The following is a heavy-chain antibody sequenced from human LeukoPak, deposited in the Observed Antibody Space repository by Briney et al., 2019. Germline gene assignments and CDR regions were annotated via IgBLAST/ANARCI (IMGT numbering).Heavy chain of an antibody. CDR3: ARDWGSIKVIADY. CDR2: ISSNSDNT. V-gene: IGHV1-18*01. D-gene: IGHD7-27*01. J-gene: IGHJ4*02. Sequence: ASVNVSCKATGYTFTSYGISWVRQAPGQGPERMGWISSNSDNTNYAQKFQGRVTMTTDTSTSTAYMELRSLRSDDTALYFCARDWGSIKVIADYWGQGTLVTVSS. CDR1: GYTFTSYG.